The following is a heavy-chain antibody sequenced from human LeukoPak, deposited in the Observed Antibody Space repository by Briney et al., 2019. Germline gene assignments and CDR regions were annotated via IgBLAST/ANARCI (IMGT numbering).Heavy chain of an antibody. D-gene: IGHD4-11*01. CDR1: GFTFSSYS. Sequence: GGSLRLSCAASGFTFSSYSMNWVRQAPGKGLEWVSYISSSSSTIYYADSVKGRFTTSRDNAKNSLYLQMNSLRAEDTAVYYCARDPSVKVTTTFFDYWGQGTLVTVSS. CDR2: ISSSSSTI. CDR3: ARDPSVKVTTTFFDY. V-gene: IGHV3-48*01. J-gene: IGHJ4*02.